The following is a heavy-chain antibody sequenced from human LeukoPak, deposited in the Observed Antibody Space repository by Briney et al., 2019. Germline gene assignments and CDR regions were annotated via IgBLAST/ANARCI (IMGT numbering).Heavy chain of an antibody. CDR3: ARDLTWFGELSLYYFDY. CDR2: INSDGSST. V-gene: IGHV3-74*01. Sequence: GGSLRLSCAASGFTFSSYWMHWVRQAPGKGLGWVSRINSDGSSTSYADSVKGRFTISRDNAKNTLYLQMNSLRAEDTAVYYCARDLTWFGELSLYYFDYWGQGTLVTVSS. CDR1: GFTFSSYW. J-gene: IGHJ4*02. D-gene: IGHD3-10*01.